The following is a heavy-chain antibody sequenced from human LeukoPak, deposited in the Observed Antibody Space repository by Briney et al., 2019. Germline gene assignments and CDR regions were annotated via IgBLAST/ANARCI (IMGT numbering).Heavy chain of an antibody. CDR1: GGSISSGDYY. V-gene: IGHV4-39*01. Sequence: PSQTLSLTCTVSGGSISSGDYYWSWIRQPPGKGLEWIGSIYYSGSTYYNPSLKSRVTISVDTSKNQFSLKLSSVTAADTAVYYCARLLAVAARRPIDYWGQGTLVTVSS. J-gene: IGHJ4*02. CDR2: IYYSGST. CDR3: ARLLAVAARRPIDY. D-gene: IGHD6-19*01.